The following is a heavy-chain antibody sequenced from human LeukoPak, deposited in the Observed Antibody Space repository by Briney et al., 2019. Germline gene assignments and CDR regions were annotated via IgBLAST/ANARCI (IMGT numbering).Heavy chain of an antibody. V-gene: IGHV4-61*02. CDR3: ARGSAGLRDDAFDI. CDR1: GGSISSGSYY. J-gene: IGHJ3*02. D-gene: IGHD5-24*01. Sequence: SETLSLTCTVSGGSISSGSYYWSWIRPPAGQGLKWIGRIYTSGSTNYNPSLKSRVTISVDTSKNQFSLKLSSVTAADTAVYYCARGSAGLRDDAFDIWGQGKMVTVSS. CDR2: IYTSGST.